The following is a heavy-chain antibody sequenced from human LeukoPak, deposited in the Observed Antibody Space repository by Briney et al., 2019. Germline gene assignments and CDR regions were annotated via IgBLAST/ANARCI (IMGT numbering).Heavy chain of an antibody. Sequence: GGSLRLSCAASGFTFSSYVMHWVRQAPGKGLEWVAIISYDGSNEYYADSVKGRFTISRDNSKNTLYLQIHSLRAEDTAVYYCAKDGDMLTNYYVHEYDYWGQGTLVTVSS. V-gene: IGHV3-30*04. J-gene: IGHJ4*02. D-gene: IGHD3-9*01. CDR2: ISYDGSNE. CDR3: AKDGDMLTNYYVHEYDY. CDR1: GFTFSSYV.